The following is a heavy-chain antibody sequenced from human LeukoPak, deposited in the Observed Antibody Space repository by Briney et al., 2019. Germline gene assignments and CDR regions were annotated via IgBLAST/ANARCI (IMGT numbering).Heavy chain of an antibody. CDR3: AKHFQSSGWFWDY. CDR1: GFTYSSFA. CDR2: ISGSGSGT. V-gene: IGHV3-23*01. D-gene: IGHD6-19*01. J-gene: IGHJ4*02. Sequence: GGSLRLSCAAFGFTYSSFAMSWVRQAPGKGLEGVSTISGSGSGTYYADSVKGRFTISRDNFKNTLYLQMNSLRAEDTAIYYCAKHFQSSGWFWDYWGQGTLVTVSS.